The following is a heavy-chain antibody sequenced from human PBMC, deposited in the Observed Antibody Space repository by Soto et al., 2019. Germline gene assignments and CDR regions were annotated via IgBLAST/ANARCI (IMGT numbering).Heavy chain of an antibody. J-gene: IGHJ4*02. CDR3: VGGQYYFDS. V-gene: IGHV3-30*03. D-gene: IGHD3-10*01. Sequence: QVQLVESGGGVVQPVRSLRLSCAASGFPFTSYGMHWVREGPDKGLEWVAIISYDGSDKYYADSVKGRFTISRDNSKNTLYLQMNSLRPEDTALYYCVGGQYYFDSRGQGTLVIVSS. CDR2: ISYDGSDK. CDR1: GFPFTSYG.